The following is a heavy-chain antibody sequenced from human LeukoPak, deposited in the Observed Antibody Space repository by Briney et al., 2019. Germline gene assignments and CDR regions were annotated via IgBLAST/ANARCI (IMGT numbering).Heavy chain of an antibody. V-gene: IGHV3-7*04. D-gene: IGHD3-10*01. J-gene: IGHJ4*02. CDR1: GFTFSSYW. CDR3: ASDREYYYGSGSFDY. Sequence: GGSLRLSCAASGFTFSSYWMSWVRQAPGKGLEWVANIKQDGSEKYYVDSVKGRFTIPRDNAKNSLYLQMNSLRAEDTAVYYCASDREYYYGSGSFDYWGQGTLVTVSS. CDR2: IKQDGSEK.